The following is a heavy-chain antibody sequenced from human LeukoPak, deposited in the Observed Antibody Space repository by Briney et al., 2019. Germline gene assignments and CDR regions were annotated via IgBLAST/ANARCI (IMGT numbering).Heavy chain of an antibody. Sequence: GGSLRLSCAASGFTFSSYEMNWVRQAPGKGLEWVSSISSSSSYIYYADSVKGRFTISRDNAKNSLYLQMNSLRAEDTAVYYCASVRWGRDYWGQGTLVTVSS. CDR2: ISSSSSYI. CDR1: GFTFSSYE. D-gene: IGHD5-24*01. J-gene: IGHJ4*02. CDR3: ASVRWGRDY. V-gene: IGHV3-21*01.